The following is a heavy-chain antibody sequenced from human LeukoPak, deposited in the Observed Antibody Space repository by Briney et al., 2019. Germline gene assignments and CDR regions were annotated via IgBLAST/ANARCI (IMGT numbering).Heavy chain of an antibody. CDR3: ARVASIRFYFVY. CDR1: GFTFSDYS. V-gene: IGHV3-21*04. CDR2: INSRSNYI. J-gene: IGHJ4*02. Sequence: PGGSLRLSCTTSGFTFSDYSVSWVRQAPGKGLEWVSSINSRSNYIYYADSVKGRFTVSRDNAKNSLYLQMNSLRAEDTAVYFCARVASIRFYFVYWGQGALVTVSS.